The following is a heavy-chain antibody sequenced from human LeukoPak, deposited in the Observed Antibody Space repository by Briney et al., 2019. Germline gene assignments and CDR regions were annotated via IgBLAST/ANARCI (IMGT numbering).Heavy chain of an antibody. CDR1: GFTVISTY. V-gene: IGHV3-53*04. CDR3: ARDFGYYFFY. Sequence: GGSLRLSCADAGFTVISTYMSWVRQAPGKGLGWVSVIYSDGTTYYADSVKGRFTISSHTSKNTMYLQMNSLRAEDTAVYYCARDFGYYFFYCGQGTLVTVSS. J-gene: IGHJ4*02. CDR2: IYSDGTT. D-gene: IGHD3-10*01.